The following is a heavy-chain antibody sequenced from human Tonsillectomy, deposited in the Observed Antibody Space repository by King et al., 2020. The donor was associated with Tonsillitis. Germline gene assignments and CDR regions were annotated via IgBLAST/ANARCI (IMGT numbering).Heavy chain of an antibody. CDR1: GFTFSTYS. Sequence: QLVQSGGGLVKPGGSLRLSCAASGFTFSTYSMNWVRQAPGKGLEWVSSISRSGNYIYYADSVRGRFTISRDNAKNSLYLQMNSLRAEDTAVYYCARDPSTTYYYDSSGQYYFDNWGQGTLVTVSS. CDR2: ISRSGNYI. V-gene: IGHV3-21*01. CDR3: ARDPSTTYYYDSSGQYYFDN. J-gene: IGHJ4*02. D-gene: IGHD3-22*01.